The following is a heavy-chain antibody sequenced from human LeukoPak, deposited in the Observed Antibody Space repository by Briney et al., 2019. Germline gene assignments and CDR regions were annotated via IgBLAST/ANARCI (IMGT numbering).Heavy chain of an antibody. CDR2: INPSGGST. CDR3: AKDPERSGYYPWLFEY. CDR1: GYTFTSYY. D-gene: IGHD3-22*01. V-gene: IGHV1-46*01. Sequence: RASVKVSCKASGYTFTSYYMHWVRQAPGQGLEWMGIINPSGGSTSYAQKFQGRVTMTRDMSTSTVYMELSSLRSEDTAVYYCAKDPERSGYYPWLFEYWGQGTLVTVSS. J-gene: IGHJ4*02.